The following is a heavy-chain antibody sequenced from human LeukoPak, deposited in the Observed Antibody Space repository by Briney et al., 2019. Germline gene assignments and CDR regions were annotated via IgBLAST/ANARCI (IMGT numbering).Heavy chain of an antibody. D-gene: IGHD3-9*01. CDR2: ISGSGGST. J-gene: IGHJ4*02. Sequence: GGSLRLSCAASGFTFSSYAMSWVRQAPGKGLEWVSAISGSGGSTYYADFVKGRFTISRDNSKNTLYLQMNSLRAEDTAVYYCAKEEEGDILTGYYPPPDYWGQGTLVTVSS. CDR3: AKEEEGDILTGYYPPPDY. V-gene: IGHV3-23*01. CDR1: GFTFSSYA.